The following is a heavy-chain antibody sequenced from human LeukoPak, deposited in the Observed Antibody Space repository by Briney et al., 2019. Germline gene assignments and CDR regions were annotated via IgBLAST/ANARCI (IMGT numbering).Heavy chain of an antibody. CDR1: GGSISSYY. D-gene: IGHD2-15*01. J-gene: IGHJ4*02. V-gene: IGHV4-59*01. Sequence: SETLSLTCTVSGGSISSYYWSWIRQPPGKGLEWIGYIYYSGSTNYNPSLKSRVTISVDTSKNQFSLKLSSVTAADTAVYYCARAGSRYCSGGSCYWNLKIDYWAREPWSPSPQ. CDR3: ARAGSRYCSGGSCYWNLKIDY. CDR2: IYYSGST.